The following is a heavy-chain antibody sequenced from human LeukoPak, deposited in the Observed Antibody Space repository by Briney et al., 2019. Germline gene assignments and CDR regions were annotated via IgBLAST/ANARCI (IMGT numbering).Heavy chain of an antibody. CDR3: ATQRGSYLWGTDFDY. CDR1: GYTFTGYY. J-gene: IGHJ4*02. CDR2: INPNSGDT. D-gene: IGHD3-16*01. V-gene: IGHV1-2*02. Sequence: GASVKVSCKASGYTFTGYYMHWVRQAPGQGLEWMGWINPNSGDTKYAQKFQGRVTMTRDTSISTAYMELSRLTSDDTAAYYCATQRGSYLWGTDFDYWGQGTLVTVSS.